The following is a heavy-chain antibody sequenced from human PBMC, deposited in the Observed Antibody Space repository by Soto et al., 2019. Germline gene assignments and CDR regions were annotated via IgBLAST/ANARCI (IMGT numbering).Heavy chain of an antibody. CDR3: AREGITVADLDY. Sequence: EVRLVESGGGLVQPGGSLRLSCAASGSTFSSYWMHWVRQAPGKGLVWVARTSNDGSSTTYADSVKGRFTISRDNAKNTLYLQMHSLRAEDTAVYYCAREGITVADLDYWGQGTLVTVSS. J-gene: IGHJ4*02. V-gene: IGHV3-74*01. CDR1: GSTFSSYW. CDR2: TSNDGSST. D-gene: IGHD6-19*01.